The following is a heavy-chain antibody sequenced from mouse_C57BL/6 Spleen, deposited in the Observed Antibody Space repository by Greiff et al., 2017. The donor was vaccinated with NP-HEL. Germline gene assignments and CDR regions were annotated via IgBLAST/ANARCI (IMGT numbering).Heavy chain of an antibody. CDR3: AREDYGNQPYYAMDY. V-gene: IGHV1-81*01. D-gene: IGHD2-1*01. Sequence: VQLQQSGAELARPGASVKLSCKASGYTFTSYGISWVKQRTGQGLEWIGEIYPRSGNTYYNEKFKGKATLTADKSSSTAYMELRSLPSEDSAVYFCAREDYGNQPYYAMDYWGQGTSVTVSS. J-gene: IGHJ4*01. CDR2: IYPRSGNT. CDR1: GYTFTSYG.